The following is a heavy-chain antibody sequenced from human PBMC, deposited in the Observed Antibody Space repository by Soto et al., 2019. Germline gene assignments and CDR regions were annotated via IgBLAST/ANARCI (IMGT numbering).Heavy chain of an antibody. CDR2: IYYSGTT. Sequence: SETLSLTCIVSGDSISSGSYYWVWIRQPPGKGLEWIGSIYYSGTTYYNPSLESRVTISIDTSKNQFSLKVSSLTAADTAVYYCAKTGPYDILTYWYFDLWGRGTLVTVSS. D-gene: IGHD3-9*01. J-gene: IGHJ2*01. CDR3: AKTGPYDILTYWYFDL. V-gene: IGHV4-39*01. CDR1: GDSISSGSYY.